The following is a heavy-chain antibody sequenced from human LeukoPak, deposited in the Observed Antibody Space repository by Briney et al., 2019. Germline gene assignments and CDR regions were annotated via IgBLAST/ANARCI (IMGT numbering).Heavy chain of an antibody. V-gene: IGHV4-38-2*01. D-gene: IGHD3-3*01. Sequence: SETLSLTCAVSGYSISSGYYWGWIRQPPGKGLEWIGSIYHSGSTYYTPSRKSRVTISVDTSKNQFSLKLSSVTAADTAVYYCASVEYYDFWSGYPTYYFDYWGQGTLVTVSS. CDR2: IYHSGST. CDR3: ASVEYYDFWSGYPTYYFDY. J-gene: IGHJ4*02. CDR1: GYSISSGYY.